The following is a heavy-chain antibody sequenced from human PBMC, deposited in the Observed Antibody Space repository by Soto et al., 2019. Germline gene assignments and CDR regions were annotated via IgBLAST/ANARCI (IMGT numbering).Heavy chain of an antibody. Sequence: SATLSLTCAVYGGSFSGYYWSWIRQPPGKWLEWIGEINHSGSTNYNPSLKSRVTISVDTSKNQFSLKLSSVTAADTAVYYCARNNWNVLGDYYYYYGLDVWGQGTTVPVSS. V-gene: IGHV4-34*01. J-gene: IGHJ6*02. CDR1: GGSFSGYY. D-gene: IGHD1-20*01. CDR2: INHSGST. CDR3: ARNNWNVLGDYYYYYGLDV.